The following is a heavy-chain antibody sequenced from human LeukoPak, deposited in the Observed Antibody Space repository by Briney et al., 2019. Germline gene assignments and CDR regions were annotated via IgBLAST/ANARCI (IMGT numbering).Heavy chain of an antibody. Sequence: GGSLRLSCAASGFTFNDYGMSWVRQAPGKGLEWVSGINWNGGRTGYADSMKGRFIISRDNAKNCLYLQMNSLRAEDTAVYYCARPATLSRSYFECWGQGTLVTVSS. J-gene: IGHJ4*02. CDR3: ARPATLSRSYFEC. V-gene: IGHV3-20*04. CDR1: GFTFNDYG. CDR2: INWNGGRT.